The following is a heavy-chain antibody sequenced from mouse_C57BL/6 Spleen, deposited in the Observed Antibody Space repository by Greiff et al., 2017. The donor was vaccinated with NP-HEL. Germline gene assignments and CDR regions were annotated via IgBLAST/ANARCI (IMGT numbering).Heavy chain of an antibody. CDR2: IHPNSGST. D-gene: IGHD2-14*01. CDR1: GYTFTSYW. CDR3: ARWGLVRGGD. J-gene: IGHJ2*01. V-gene: IGHV1-64*01. Sequence: QVQLQQSGAELVKPGASVKLSCKASGYTFTSYWMHWVKQRPGQGLEWIGMIHPNSGSTNYNEKFKSKATLTVDKSSSTAYMQLSSLTSEDSAVYYCARWGLVRGGDWGQGTTLTVSS.